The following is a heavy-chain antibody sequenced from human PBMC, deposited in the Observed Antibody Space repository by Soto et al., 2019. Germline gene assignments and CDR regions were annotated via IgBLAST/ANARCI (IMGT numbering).Heavy chain of an antibody. V-gene: IGHV5-10-1*01. D-gene: IGHD6-19*01. Sequence: GESLKISCKGSGYSFTTYWISWVRQMPGKGLEWMGRIDPSDSYTNYSPSFQGHVTISADKSISTAYLQWSSLKASDTAMYYCARNTGSGWSGFFDYWGQGAMVTVYS. CDR2: IDPSDSYT. CDR1: GYSFTTYW. CDR3: ARNTGSGWSGFFDY. J-gene: IGHJ4*02.